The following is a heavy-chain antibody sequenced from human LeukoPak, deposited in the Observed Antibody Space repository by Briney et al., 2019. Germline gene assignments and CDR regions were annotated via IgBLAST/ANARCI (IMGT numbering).Heavy chain of an antibody. D-gene: IGHD3-10*01. J-gene: IGHJ4*02. V-gene: IGHV3-48*03. CDR3: ASRGLGSVDY. CDR1: GFTFSSYE. Sequence: GGSLRLSCVASGFTFSSYEMNWVRQAPGKGLEWLSYIGSSDSTTHYADSVKGRFTISRDNAKNSLYLQMNSLRAEDTAVYYCASRGLGSVDYWGQGTLVTVSS. CDR2: IGSSDSTT.